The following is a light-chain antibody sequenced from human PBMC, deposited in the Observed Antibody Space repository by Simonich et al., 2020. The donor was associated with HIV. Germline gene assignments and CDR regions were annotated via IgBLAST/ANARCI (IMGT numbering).Light chain of an antibody. CDR1: QSVSSN. Sequence: IVMTQSPASLSVSPGAKATLSCRASQSVSSNLAWYQQKAGQAPRLLIYGASTRATGIPARFSGSGSGTEFTLTISSMQSEDFAVYYCQQYSKWSKTFGQGTKVEIK. CDR3: QQYSKWSKT. J-gene: IGKJ1*01. V-gene: IGKV3-15*01. CDR2: GAS.